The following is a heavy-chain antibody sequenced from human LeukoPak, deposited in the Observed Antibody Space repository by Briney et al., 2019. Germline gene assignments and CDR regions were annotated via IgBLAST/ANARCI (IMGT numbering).Heavy chain of an antibody. J-gene: IGHJ6*03. CDR3: ARHAMLYYYDSSGYYYYYYYMDV. Sequence: TSETLSLTCTVSGRSISSYYWSWIRQPAGKGLEWIGRIYTSGSTNYNPSLKSRVTISVDTSKNQFSLKLSSVTAADTAVYYCARHAMLYYYDSSGYYYYYYYMDVWGKGTTVTISS. CDR1: GRSISSYY. D-gene: IGHD3-22*01. CDR2: IYTSGST. V-gene: IGHV4-4*07.